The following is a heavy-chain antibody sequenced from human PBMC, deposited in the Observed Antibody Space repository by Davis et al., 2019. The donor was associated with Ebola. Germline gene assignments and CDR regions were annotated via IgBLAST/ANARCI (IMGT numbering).Heavy chain of an antibody. V-gene: IGHV3-21*01. CDR1: GFTFSSYS. J-gene: IGHJ6*02. Sequence: GGSLRLSCAASGFTFSSYSMNWVRQAPGKGLEWVSSISSSSSYIYYADSVKGRFTISRDNAKNSLYLQMNSLRAEDTAVYYCAREDIAAAVHYYYGMDVWGQGTTVTVSS. CDR3: AREDIAAAVHYYYGMDV. CDR2: ISSSSSYI. D-gene: IGHD6-13*01.